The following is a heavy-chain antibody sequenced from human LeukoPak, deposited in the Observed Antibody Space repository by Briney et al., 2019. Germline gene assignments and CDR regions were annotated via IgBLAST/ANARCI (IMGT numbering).Heavy chain of an antibody. CDR2: ISAYNGNT. D-gene: IGHD2-2*01. J-gene: IGHJ6*02. Sequence: ASVKVSCKASGYTFTSYGISWVRQAPGQGLEWMGWISAYNGNTNYAQKLQGRVTMTTDTSTSTAYMELRSLRSDDTAVYYCARGPNFFYCSSTSCYYYGMDVWGQGTTVTVSS. CDR3: ARGPNFFYCSSTSCYYYGMDV. CDR1: GYTFTSYG. V-gene: IGHV1-18*01.